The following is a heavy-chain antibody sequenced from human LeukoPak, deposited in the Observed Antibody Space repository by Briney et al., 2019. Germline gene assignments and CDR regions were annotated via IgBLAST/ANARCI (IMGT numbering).Heavy chain of an antibody. J-gene: IGHJ4*02. CDR2: ISGSGGTT. D-gene: IGHD6-13*01. CDR3: AKDEGSSLPYYFDY. Sequence: GGSLRLSCAASGFTFSSYAMNWVRQAPGKGLEWVSAISGSGGTTYHADSVKGRFTISRDNSKNTLYLQMNSLRAEDTAVYYCAKDEGSSLPYYFDYWGQGTLVTVSS. CDR1: GFTFSSYA. V-gene: IGHV3-23*01.